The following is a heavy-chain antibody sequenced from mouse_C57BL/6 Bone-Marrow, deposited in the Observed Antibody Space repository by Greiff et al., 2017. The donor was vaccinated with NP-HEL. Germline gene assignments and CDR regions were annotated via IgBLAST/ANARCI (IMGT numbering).Heavy chain of an antibody. CDR3: ARNYDGYYGY. D-gene: IGHD2-3*01. V-gene: IGHV1-64*01. J-gene: IGHJ2*01. CDR2: FLTNSGST. CDR1: GYSFTSYW. Sequence: VQLQQPGAELVKPGDSVKFSCKAPGYSFTSYWLPRLKQRLGQALQWIGMFLTNSGSTNYNEKLKSKATLTVDKSSSTAYMQLSSLTSEDSAVYYCARNYDGYYGYWGQGTTLTVSS.